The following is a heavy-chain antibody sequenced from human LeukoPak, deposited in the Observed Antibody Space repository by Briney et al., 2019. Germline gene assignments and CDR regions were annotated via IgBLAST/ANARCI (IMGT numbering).Heavy chain of an antibody. CDR2: IDAKSGDT. Sequence: ASVKDSCKASGYTFTDYYMHWVRQAPGQGLEWMGWIDAKSGDTNYAQKFQGRVSMTRDTSISTVYMELGRLTFDDTAIYYCARWSVTSVRSDAFDVWGRGTVVTVS. CDR1: GYTFTDYY. CDR3: ARWSVTSVRSDAFDV. J-gene: IGHJ3*01. V-gene: IGHV1-2*02. D-gene: IGHD4-17*01.